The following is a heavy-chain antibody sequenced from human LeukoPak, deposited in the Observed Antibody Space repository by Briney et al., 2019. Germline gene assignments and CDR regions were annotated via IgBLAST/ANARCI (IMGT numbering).Heavy chain of an antibody. CDR2: FDPEDGET. D-gene: IGHD2-2*01. J-gene: IGHJ5*02. Sequence: ASVKVSCKVSGYTLTELSMHWVRQAPGKGLEWMGGFDPEDGETIYAQKFQGSVTMTEDTSTDTAYMELSSLRSEDTAVYYCATPSYCSSTSCPHDRWFDPWGQGTLVTVSS. CDR3: ATPSYCSSTSCPHDRWFDP. CDR1: GYTLTELS. V-gene: IGHV1-24*01.